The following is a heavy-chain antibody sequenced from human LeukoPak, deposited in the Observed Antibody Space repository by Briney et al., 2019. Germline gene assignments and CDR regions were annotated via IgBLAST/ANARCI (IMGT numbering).Heavy chain of an antibody. CDR1: GFTFSNYE. J-gene: IGHJ4*02. D-gene: IGHD3-10*01. CDR3: ARGWGE. CDR2: ISPSGTTI. V-gene: IGHV3-48*03. Sequence: PGGSLRLSCAASGFTFSNYEMNWIRQPPGKGLERVSYISPSGTTIHYADSVKGRFTISRDNARNSLYLQMNSLRAEDTAVYYCARGWGEGGQGTLVTVSS.